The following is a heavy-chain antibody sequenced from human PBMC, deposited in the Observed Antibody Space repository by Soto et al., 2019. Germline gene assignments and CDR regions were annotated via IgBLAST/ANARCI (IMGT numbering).Heavy chain of an antibody. CDR1: DDSSSSYK. D-gene: IGHD3-10*01. Sequence: QVQLQESGPGLVKPSETLSLTCTVSDDSSSSYKWSWIRQPPGRRLEWIGYIDSSGGTSYNPSLPSRVTLSVETSTKQFSLKLSSVTAADTAVYYCVRQGFGRLHGLVDVWGQGTTVTVSS. CDR3: VRQGFGRLHGLVDV. V-gene: IGHV4-59*08. CDR2: IDSSGGT. J-gene: IGHJ6*02.